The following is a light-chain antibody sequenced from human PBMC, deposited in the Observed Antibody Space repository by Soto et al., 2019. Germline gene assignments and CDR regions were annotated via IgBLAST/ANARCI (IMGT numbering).Light chain of an antibody. CDR1: QSISSN. CDR3: QQYSYWPRT. V-gene: IGKV3-15*01. J-gene: IGKJ1*01. CDR2: RTS. Sequence: EIVLTQSPATLSVSPGERATLSCRASQSISSNLAWYQQKPGQAPRLLMFRTSSRATGFPARFSGSGSGTDFTLTISRLEPDDFAVYYCQQYSYWPRTFGQGTKVDI.